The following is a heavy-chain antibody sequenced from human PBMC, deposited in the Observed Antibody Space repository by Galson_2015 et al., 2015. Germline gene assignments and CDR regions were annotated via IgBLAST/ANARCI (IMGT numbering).Heavy chain of an antibody. CDR1: GCSFASHW. D-gene: IGHD6-13*01. CDR3: ASHTSTWYASSFDY. V-gene: IGHV5-51*01. Sequence: QSGAEVKKPGESLEISCTDYGCSFASHWLDWVRQMPGEGLEWMGIIYTGDSDTSYSPSFQGQVTISVDKSISTAYLQCSRLKASDTAMYYCASHTSTWYASSFDYWGQGSLVTVSS. CDR2: IYTGDSDT. J-gene: IGHJ4*02.